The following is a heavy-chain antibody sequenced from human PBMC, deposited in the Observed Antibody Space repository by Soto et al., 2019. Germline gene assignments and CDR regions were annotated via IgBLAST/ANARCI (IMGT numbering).Heavy chain of an antibody. J-gene: IGHJ4*02. CDR1: GGSISSYY. CDR2: IYYSGST. Sequence: SETLSLTCTVSGGSISSYYWSWIRQPPGKGLEWIGYIYYSGSTNYNPSLKSRVTISVDTSKNQFSLKLSSVTAADTAVYYCARGWYSSGWYDYWGQGTLVTVSS. D-gene: IGHD6-19*01. V-gene: IGHV4-59*01. CDR3: ARGWYSSGWYDY.